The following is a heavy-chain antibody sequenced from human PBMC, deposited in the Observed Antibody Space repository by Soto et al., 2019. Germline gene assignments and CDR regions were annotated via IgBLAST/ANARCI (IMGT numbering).Heavy chain of an antibody. V-gene: IGHV3-33*01. Sequence: QVQLVESGGGVVQPGRSLRLSCAASGFTFSSYGMHWVRQAPGKGLEWVAVIWYDGSNKYYADSVKGRFTNSRDNSKNTLYLQMNSLRVEDTAVYYCARDRYSSGWYDLDYWGQGTLVTVSS. CDR2: IWYDGSNK. CDR1: GFTFSSYG. D-gene: IGHD6-19*01. J-gene: IGHJ4*02. CDR3: ARDRYSSGWYDLDY.